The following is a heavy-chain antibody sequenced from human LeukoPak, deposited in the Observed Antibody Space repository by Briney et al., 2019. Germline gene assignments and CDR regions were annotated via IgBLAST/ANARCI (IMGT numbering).Heavy chain of an antibody. CDR1: GFTFSDYY. D-gene: IGHD2-15*01. J-gene: IGHJ3*02. CDR2: ISSSGSTI. V-gene: IGHV3-11*04. Sequence: NAGGSLRLSCAASGFTFSDYYMSWIRQAPGKGLEWVSYISSSGSTIYYADSVKGRLTISRDNAKNSLYLQMNSLRAEDTAVYYCARGEIFCSGGSCGDAFDIWGQGTMVTVSS. CDR3: ARGEIFCSGGSCGDAFDI.